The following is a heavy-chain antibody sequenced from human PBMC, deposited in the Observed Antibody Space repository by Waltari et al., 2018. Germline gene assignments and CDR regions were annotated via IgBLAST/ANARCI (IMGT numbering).Heavy chain of an antibody. D-gene: IGHD6-19*01. CDR3: AKDRTFGYSSGCFDY. V-gene: IGHV3-9*03. CDR2: ISWNSGSI. Sequence: EVQLVESGGGLVQPGRSLRLSCAASGFTFDDYAMHWVRQAPGKGLEWVSGISWNSGSIGYADSVKGRFTISRDNAKNSLYLQMNSLRAEDMALYYCAKDRTFGYSSGCFDYWGQGTLVTVSS. J-gene: IGHJ4*02. CDR1: GFTFDDYA.